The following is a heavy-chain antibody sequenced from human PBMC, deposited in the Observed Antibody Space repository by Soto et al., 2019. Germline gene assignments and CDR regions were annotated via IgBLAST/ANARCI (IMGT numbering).Heavy chain of an antibody. CDR1: GFTFSDYY. J-gene: IGHJ4*02. CDR2: ISWNSGTI. Sequence: PWGSLRLSCAASGFTFSDYYMSWIRQAPGKGLEWVSSISWNSGTIGYADSVKGRFTISRDNAKSTLYLQMNSLRDEDTAVYYCVRGNTGYGNFDSWGQGTLVTVSS. D-gene: IGHD5-12*01. CDR3: VRGNTGYGNFDS. V-gene: IGHV3-11*04.